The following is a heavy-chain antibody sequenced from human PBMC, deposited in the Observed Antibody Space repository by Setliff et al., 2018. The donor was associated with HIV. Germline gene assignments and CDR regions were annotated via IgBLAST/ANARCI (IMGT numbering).Heavy chain of an antibody. CDR2: IIPIFGST. Sequence: SVKVSCKASGGTFSNYAISWVRQAPGQGLEWMGGIIPIFGSTKYAQKFQGRVTITADESTSTADMELSSLRSEDTAVYYCARDSSGYGEDYYYYYMDVWGKGTTVTVSS. D-gene: IGHD3-22*01. CDR3: ARDSSGYGEDYYYYYMDV. V-gene: IGHV1-69*13. J-gene: IGHJ6*03. CDR1: GGTFSNYA.